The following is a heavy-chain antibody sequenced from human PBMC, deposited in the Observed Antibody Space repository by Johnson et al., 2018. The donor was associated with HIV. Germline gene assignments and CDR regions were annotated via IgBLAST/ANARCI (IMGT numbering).Heavy chain of an antibody. J-gene: IGHJ3*02. CDR1: GFTFSSYA. V-gene: IGHV3-30-3*01. CDR2: ISYDGSNK. D-gene: IGHD4-11*01. Sequence: VQLVESGGCLVQPGRSLRLSCAASGFTFSSYAMHWVRQAPGKGLEWVAVISYDGSNKYYADSVKGRFTISRDNSKNSLYLQMNSLRAEDTAVYYCARDTHDYPTADAFDIWGQGTMVTVSS. CDR3: ARDTHDYPTADAFDI.